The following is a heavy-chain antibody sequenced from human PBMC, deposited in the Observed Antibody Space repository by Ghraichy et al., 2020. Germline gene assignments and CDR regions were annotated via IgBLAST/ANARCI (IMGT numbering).Heavy chain of an antibody. CDR2: VYYTGST. J-gene: IGHJ6*02. Sequence: SETLSLTCTVSGGSISSTSYYWSWIRQPPGKGLELIGTVYYTGSTHYNPSLKSRVTISADTSKKQFSLKLSSVTAADTAVYYCARDLSRYDFWSGYYRADYYYYGMDVWGHGTTVTVSS. D-gene: IGHD3-3*01. CDR1: GGSISSTSYY. V-gene: IGHV4-39*07. CDR3: ARDLSRYDFWSGYYRADYYYYGMDV.